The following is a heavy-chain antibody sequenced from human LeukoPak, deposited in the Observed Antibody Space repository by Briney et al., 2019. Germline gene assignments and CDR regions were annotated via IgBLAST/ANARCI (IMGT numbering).Heavy chain of an antibody. CDR2: INPNSGAT. J-gene: IGHJ3*02. Sequence: GASVKVSCKTSGYTFTANYMQWVRQAPGQGLEWMGWINPNSGATKYAQKFQGRVTMTRDTSISTAYMELSRLRSDDTAVCYCARCLLTARARDAFDIWGQGTMVTVSS. CDR3: ARCLLTARARDAFDI. D-gene: IGHD7-27*01. V-gene: IGHV1-2*02. CDR1: GYTFTANY.